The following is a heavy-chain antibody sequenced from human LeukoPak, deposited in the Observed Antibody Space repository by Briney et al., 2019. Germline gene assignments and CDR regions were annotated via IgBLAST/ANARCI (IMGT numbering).Heavy chain of an antibody. CDR3: ANSHYYDSSGGAFDI. D-gene: IGHD3-22*01. CDR2: IYWDDDK. J-gene: IGHJ3*02. V-gene: IGHV2-5*02. CDR1: GFSLSTSGVG. Sequence: ESGPTLVNPTQTLTLTCTFSGFSLSTSGVGVGWIRQPPGKALEWLALIYWDDDKRYSPSLKSRLTITKDTSKNQVVLAMTNMDPVDTATYYCANSHYYDSSGGAFDIWGQGTRVTVSS.